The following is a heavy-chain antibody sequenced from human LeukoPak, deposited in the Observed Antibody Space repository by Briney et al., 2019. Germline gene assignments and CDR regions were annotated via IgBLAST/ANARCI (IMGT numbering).Heavy chain of an antibody. D-gene: IGHD3-22*01. CDR2: INPNSGGT. CDR3: AREEGSGYYWDDY. V-gene: IGHV1-2*02. Sequence: GASVKVSCKASGYTFTGYYMHWLRHAPGQGLEWMGWINPNSGGTNYAQKFQGRVTMTRDTSISTAYMELRSLRSDDTAVYYCAREEGSGYYWDDYWGQGTLVTVSS. J-gene: IGHJ4*02. CDR1: GYTFTGYY.